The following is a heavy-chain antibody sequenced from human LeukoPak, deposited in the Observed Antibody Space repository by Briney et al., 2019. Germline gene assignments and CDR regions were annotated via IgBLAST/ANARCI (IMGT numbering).Heavy chain of an antibody. J-gene: IGHJ4*02. CDR3: GRLAHNAWYAIDF. V-gene: IGHV3-7*01. Sequence: GGSLRLSCVASDFTFDFYWMTWVRQAPGKGLEWLANIPPDGSQKYYVDSVKGRFTISRDNPKNSLYLQINNLRAEDTAVYYCGRLAHNAWYAIDFWGQGTLVTVSS. CDR1: DFTFDFYW. CDR2: IPPDGSQK. D-gene: IGHD2-2*01.